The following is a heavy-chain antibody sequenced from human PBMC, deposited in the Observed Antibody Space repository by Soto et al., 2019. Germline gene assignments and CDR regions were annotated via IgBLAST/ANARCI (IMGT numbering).Heavy chain of an antibody. V-gene: IGHV3-7*01. J-gene: IGHJ4*02. CDR1: GFTFSSYW. Sequence: GGSLRLSCAASGFTFSSYWMSWVRQAPGKGLEWVANIKQDGSEKYYVDSVKGRFTISRDNAKNSLYLQMNSLRAEDTAVYYCARAGHLWFGELLNRFDYWGQGTLVTVSS. CDR3: ARAGHLWFGELLNRFDY. D-gene: IGHD3-10*01. CDR2: IKQDGSEK.